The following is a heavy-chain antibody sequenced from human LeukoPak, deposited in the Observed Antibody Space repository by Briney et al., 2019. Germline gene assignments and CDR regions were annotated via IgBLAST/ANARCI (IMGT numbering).Heavy chain of an antibody. Sequence: PGGSLRLSCATSGSTFSFYGMHWVRQAPGKGLEWVAFIQNDGSFTFYADSVQGRFSISRDNSKNTLFLQMNSLRAGDTAVYYCAKTSDQLLYSKFDFWGQGTLVTVSS. V-gene: IGHV3-30*02. CDR3: AKTSDQLLYSKFDF. CDR1: GSTFSFYG. D-gene: IGHD2-15*01. J-gene: IGHJ4*02. CDR2: IQNDGSFT.